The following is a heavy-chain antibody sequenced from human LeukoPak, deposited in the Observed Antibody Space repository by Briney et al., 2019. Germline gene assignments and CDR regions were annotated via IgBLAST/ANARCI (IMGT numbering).Heavy chain of an antibody. J-gene: IGHJ4*02. D-gene: IGHD6-13*01. CDR3: ARGGAAAGTEVYFDY. V-gene: IGHV3-7*01. CDR1: GFTFSSYW. Sequence: PGGSLRLSCAASGFTFSSYWMSWVRQAPGKGLEWVANIKQDGSEKYYVDSVKGRFTISRDNAKNSLYLQMNSLRAEDTAVYYCARGGAAAGTEVYFDYGGEGTLVTVSS. CDR2: IKQDGSEK.